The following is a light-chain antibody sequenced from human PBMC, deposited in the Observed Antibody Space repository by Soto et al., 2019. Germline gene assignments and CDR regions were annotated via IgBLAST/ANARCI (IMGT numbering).Light chain of an antibody. CDR2: EIN. CDR1: SSDVGAYDY. J-gene: IGLJ1*01. Sequence: QSALTQHPSASGSPGQSVTISCTATSSDVGAYDYVSWYQQHPGKAPKLMIYEINKRPSGVPDRFSGSKSGNTASLTVSGLQAEDEADYYCSSFAGSNNFPYVFGTGTKVTVL. CDR3: SSFAGSNNFPYV. V-gene: IGLV2-8*01.